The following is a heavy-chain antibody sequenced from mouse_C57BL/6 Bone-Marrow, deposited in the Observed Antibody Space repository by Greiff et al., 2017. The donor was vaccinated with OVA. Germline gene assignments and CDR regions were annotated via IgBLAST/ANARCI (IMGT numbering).Heavy chain of an antibody. CDR1: GYTFTSYW. CDR3: ARGYYYGSSFPFAY. D-gene: IGHD1-1*01. J-gene: IGHJ3*01. V-gene: IGHV1-72*01. CDR2: IDPNSGGT. Sequence: VQLQQPGAGLVQPGASVKLSCKASGYTFTSYWMRWVKQRPGRGLEWMGRIDPNSGGTKYNEKFKGKATLTVDKPSSTAYMLLSSMTSEDSAVDYCARGYYYGSSFPFAYWGQGTLVTVSA.